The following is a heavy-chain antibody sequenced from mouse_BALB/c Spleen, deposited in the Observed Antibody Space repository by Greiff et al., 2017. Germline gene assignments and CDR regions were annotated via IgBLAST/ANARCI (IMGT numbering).Heavy chain of an antibody. D-gene: IGHD1-1*01. CDR1: GYTFTSYW. V-gene: IGHV1-69*02. J-gene: IGHJ3*01. CDR3: ARSPPSQLRAWFAY. Sequence: VQLQQPGAELVKPGASVKLSCKASGYTFTSYWMHWVKQRPGQGLEWIGEIDPSDSYTNYNQKFKGKATLTVDKSSSTAYMQLSSLTSEDSAVYYCARSPPSQLRAWFAYWGQGTLVTVSA. CDR2: IDPSDSYT.